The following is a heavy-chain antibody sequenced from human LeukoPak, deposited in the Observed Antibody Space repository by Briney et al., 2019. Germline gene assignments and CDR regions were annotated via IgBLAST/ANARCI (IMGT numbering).Heavy chain of an antibody. CDR1: GGSINSSNW. J-gene: IGHJ4*02. D-gene: IGHD3-3*01. V-gene: IGHV4-4*02. CDR3: ARGAEITIFGVVPYYFDY. CDR2: IYHSGST. Sequence: PSGTLSLTCAVSGGSINSSNWWSWVRQPPGKGLEWIGEIYHSGSTNYNPSLKSRVTISVDKSKNQFSLKLSSVTAADTAVYYCARGAEITIFGVVPYYFDYWGQGTLVTVSS.